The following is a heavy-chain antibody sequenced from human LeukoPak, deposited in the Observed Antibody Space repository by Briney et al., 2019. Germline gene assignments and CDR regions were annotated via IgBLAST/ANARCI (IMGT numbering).Heavy chain of an antibody. Sequence: GASVKVSCKASGYTFTSYDINWVRQATGQGLEWMGWMNPNSGNTGYAQKFQGRVTITRNTSISTAYMELSSLTPDDTAVYFCARDQGSLTRSWYTGYWGQGTQVTVSS. CDR1: GYTFTSYD. CDR2: MNPNSGNT. D-gene: IGHD6-13*01. V-gene: IGHV1-8*03. J-gene: IGHJ4*02. CDR3: ARDQGSLTRSWYTGY.